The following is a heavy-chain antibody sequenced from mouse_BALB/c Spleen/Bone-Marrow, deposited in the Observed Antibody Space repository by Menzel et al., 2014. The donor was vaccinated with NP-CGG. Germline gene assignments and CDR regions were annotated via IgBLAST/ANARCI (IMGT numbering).Heavy chain of an antibody. CDR2: IWAGGNT. D-gene: IGHD4-1*01. J-gene: IGHJ3*01. CDR1: GFSLTSYG. CDR3: ARELGAWFAY. V-gene: IGHV2-9*02. Sequence: QVQLKESGPSLVAPSQSLSITCTVSGFSLTSYGVHWVRRPPGKGLEWLGIIWAGGNTNYNSALMSRLSISKDNSKSQVFLKMNSLQTDDTAMYYCARELGAWFAYWGQGTLVTVSA.